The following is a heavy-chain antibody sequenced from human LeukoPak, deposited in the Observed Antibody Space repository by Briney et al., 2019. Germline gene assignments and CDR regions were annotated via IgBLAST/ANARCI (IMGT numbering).Heavy chain of an antibody. J-gene: IGHJ6*03. CDR3: ARIPGYSGYGHYYYYYMDV. CDR1: GYTFSVYF. Sequence: ASVKVSCKASGYTFSVYFINWVRQAPGQGLEWMGIIYPSGGRTNYAQKFQGRVTMTRDMSTSTVYMELSSLRPEDTAVYYCARIPGYSGYGHYYYYYMDVWGKGTTVTVSS. CDR2: IYPSGGRT. D-gene: IGHD5-12*01. V-gene: IGHV1-46*01.